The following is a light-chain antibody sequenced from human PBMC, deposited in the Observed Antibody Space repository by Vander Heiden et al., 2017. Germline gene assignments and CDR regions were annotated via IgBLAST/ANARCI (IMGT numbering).Light chain of an antibody. CDR3: HQTSSTTWT. V-gene: IGKV1-39*01. CDR2: AAS. CDR1: QSVFTS. J-gene: IGKJ1*01. Sequence: DIQMTQSPSSLSASVGDRVTITCRASQSVFTSLKWYQQRPGKAPRLLIYAASTLQIGVPARFSGSGSGTDFTLTISSLQPEDFATYYCHQTSSTTWTFGQGTRVDVK.